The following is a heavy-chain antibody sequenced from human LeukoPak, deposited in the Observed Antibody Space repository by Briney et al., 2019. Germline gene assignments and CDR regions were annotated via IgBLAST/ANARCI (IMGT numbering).Heavy chain of an antibody. J-gene: IGHJ4*02. CDR3: ARVYDAYNDNYFDY. V-gene: IGHV1-18*01. Sequence: ASVKVSCKASGYTFTSYNINWVRQAPGQGLEWIGWISAYNGNTNYAQKLQGRVTMTTDTSTSTAYMELRSLRSDDTAVYYCARVYDAYNDNYFDYWGQGTLVTVSS. CDR2: ISAYNGNT. D-gene: IGHD5-24*01. CDR1: GYTFTSYN.